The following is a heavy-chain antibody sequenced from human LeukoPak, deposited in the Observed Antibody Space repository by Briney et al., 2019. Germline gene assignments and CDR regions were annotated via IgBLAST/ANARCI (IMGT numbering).Heavy chain of an antibody. CDR1: GFTFSSYS. Sequence: PGGSLRLSCAASGFTFSSYSMNWVRQAPGKGLEWVSSISSSSSCIYYADSVKGRFTISRDNAKNSLYLQMNSLRAEDTAVYYCARDRDIVVVPAAIDPWGQGTLVTVSS. CDR2: ISSSSSCI. CDR3: ARDRDIVVVPAAIDP. J-gene: IGHJ5*02. D-gene: IGHD2-2*01. V-gene: IGHV3-21*01.